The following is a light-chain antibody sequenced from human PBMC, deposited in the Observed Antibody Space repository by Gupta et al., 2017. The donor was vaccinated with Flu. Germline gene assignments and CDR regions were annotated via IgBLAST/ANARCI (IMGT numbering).Light chain of an antibody. J-gene: IGLJ3*02. Sequence: QSVLTQPPSASGIPGQRVTISCSGSSSNIGSNYVYWYQQLPGTAPKLLIYRNSQRPSGVPDRFSGSTSGTSASLAISGLRSEDEADYYCAAWDDSLRGPNWVFGGGTKLTVL. CDR3: AAWDDSLRGPNWV. V-gene: IGLV1-47*01. CDR1: SSNIGSNY. CDR2: RNS.